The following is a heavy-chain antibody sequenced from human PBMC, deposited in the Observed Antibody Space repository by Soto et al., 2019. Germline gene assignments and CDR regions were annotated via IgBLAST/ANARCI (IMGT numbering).Heavy chain of an antibody. CDR2: IYPGDSDT. Sequence: DSLTISCKGSGNSFTSYWIGLVGQMPGKGLEWMGLIYPGDSDTRYSPSFQGQVTISADKSITTAYLQWSSLKASDTAIYYCARLYSGSYAHAFDIWGQGTMVTVSS. CDR3: ARLYSGSYAHAFDI. CDR1: GNSFTSYW. D-gene: IGHD1-26*01. J-gene: IGHJ3*02. V-gene: IGHV5-51*01.